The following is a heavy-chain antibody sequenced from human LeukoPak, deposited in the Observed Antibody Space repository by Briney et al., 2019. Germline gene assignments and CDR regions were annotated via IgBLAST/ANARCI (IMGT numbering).Heavy chain of an antibody. CDR2: INHSGST. D-gene: IGHD4-11*01. CDR1: GGSFSGYY. Sequence: SETLSLTCAVYGGSFSGYYWSWIRQPPGKGLEWIGEINHSGSTNYNPSLKSRVTISVDTSKNQFSLKLSSVTAADTAVYYCARVWYSNYNWFDPWGQGTLVTVSS. J-gene: IGHJ5*02. CDR3: ARVWYSNYNWFDP. V-gene: IGHV4-34*01.